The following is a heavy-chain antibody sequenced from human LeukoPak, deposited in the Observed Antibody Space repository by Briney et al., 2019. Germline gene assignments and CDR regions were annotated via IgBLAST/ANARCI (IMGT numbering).Heavy chain of an antibody. Sequence: PGGSLRLSCVASGFTFSDYWMNWVRQAPGKGLEWVANIGQDGSSKYYLDSVKGRFTISRDNAKNSLYLQINNLRAEDTAVYFCARGDWAPFDYWGQGSLLTVSS. V-gene: IGHV3-7*01. CDR2: IGQDGSSK. D-gene: IGHD2-21*02. CDR3: ARGDWAPFDY. CDR1: GFTFSDYW. J-gene: IGHJ4*02.